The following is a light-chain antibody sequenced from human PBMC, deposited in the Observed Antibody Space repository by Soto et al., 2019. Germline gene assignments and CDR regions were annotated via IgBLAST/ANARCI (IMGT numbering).Light chain of an antibody. V-gene: IGLV2-14*01. CDR1: SSDVGGYTY. Sequence: QSALTQPASVSGSPGQSITISCTGSSSDVGGYTYVSWYQQHPDKAPKLMIYDVSTRPSGVSNRFSGSKSGNTASLTISGLHAEDGADYYCSSYTSSSLYVFGTGTKLTVL. CDR2: DVS. CDR3: SSYTSSSLYV. J-gene: IGLJ1*01.